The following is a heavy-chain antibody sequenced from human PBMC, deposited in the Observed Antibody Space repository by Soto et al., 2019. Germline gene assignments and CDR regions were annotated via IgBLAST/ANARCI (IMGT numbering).Heavy chain of an antibody. CDR3: ARHDVDTSMVVDY. CDR2: VHHRGTT. D-gene: IGHD5-18*01. Sequence: QVQLHESGPGLVKPSQTLSLTCSVSGGSISSGGYDWSWRRQHAGTGLEWMGSVHHRGTTFYKSALRSRVSMSIDTSKNLFSLNLTSVTAADTAIYSCARHDVDTSMVVDYWGQGYLVTASS. V-gene: IGHV4-31*03. CDR1: GGSISSGGYD. J-gene: IGHJ4*02.